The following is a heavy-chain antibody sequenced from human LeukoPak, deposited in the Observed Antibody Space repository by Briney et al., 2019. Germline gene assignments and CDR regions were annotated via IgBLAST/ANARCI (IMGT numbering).Heavy chain of an antibody. J-gene: IGHJ6*03. Sequence: PSETLSLTCTVSGGSISSYYWSWIRQPPGKGLEWIGYIYYSGSTNYNPSLKSRVTISVDTSKNQFSLKLSSVTAADTAVYYCARGTDFWSGSYYYYMDVWGKGTTVTVSS. CDR1: GGSISSYY. CDR3: ARGTDFWSGSYYYYMDV. V-gene: IGHV4-59*01. CDR2: IYYSGST. D-gene: IGHD3-3*01.